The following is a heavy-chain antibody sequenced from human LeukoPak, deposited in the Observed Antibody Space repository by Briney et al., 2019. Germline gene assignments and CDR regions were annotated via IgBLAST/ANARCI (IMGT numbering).Heavy chain of an antibody. CDR1: GFTFSAYG. D-gene: IGHD4-17*01. CDR2: ISDTVRDT. Sequence: SGGSLRLSCAASGFTFSAYGMSWVHQAPGKGLEWVSHISDTVRDTWYANSVKGRFIISRDNSRDTVYLQMSSLRPEDTALYFCAKDNYGGIFASWGQGTLVTVSS. J-gene: IGHJ4*02. V-gene: IGHV3-23*01. CDR3: AKDNYGGIFAS.